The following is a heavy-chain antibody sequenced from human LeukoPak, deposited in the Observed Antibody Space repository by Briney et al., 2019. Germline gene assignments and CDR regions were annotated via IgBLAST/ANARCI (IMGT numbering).Heavy chain of an antibody. D-gene: IGHD3-9*01. V-gene: IGHV4-4*07. CDR1: GRSISSYY. CDR2: IYTSGST. J-gene: IGHJ4*02. CDR3: ARGDILTGYSFDY. Sequence: SETLALTCTVSGRSISSYYWSWIRQPAGKGLEWIGRIYTSGSTNYNPSLKRRVTMSVDTSKNHFSLKLSSATAADTAEYYCARGDILTGYSFDYWGQGTLVTVSS.